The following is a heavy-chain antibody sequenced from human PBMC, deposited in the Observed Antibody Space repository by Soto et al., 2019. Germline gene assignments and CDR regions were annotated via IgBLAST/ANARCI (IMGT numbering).Heavy chain of an antibody. J-gene: IGHJ4*02. V-gene: IGHV3-23*01. Sequence: EVHLLESGGGLVQRGGSLRLSCAVSGFTFSNYAMSWVHQAPGKGLEWVTSISGSGARTYYADSVKGRITTSRDNSKNTLFLQVSSLRDEDTAVYYCARGDSYYDFGIECWGQGTVVTVSS. CDR1: GFTFSNYA. CDR2: ISGSGART. CDR3: ARGDSYYDFGIEC. D-gene: IGHD3-3*01.